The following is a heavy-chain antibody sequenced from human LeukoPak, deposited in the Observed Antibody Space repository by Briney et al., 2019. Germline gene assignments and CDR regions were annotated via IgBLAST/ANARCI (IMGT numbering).Heavy chain of an antibody. CDR1: GFIFSNYA. D-gene: IGHD4-17*01. CDR3: VKVYPTVTTSSVLGS. CDR2: VSYDGNLQ. Sequence: GGSLRLSCAASGFIFSNYAIHWVRQAPGKGLEWVAAVSYDGNLQHYADAVKGRFTVSRDNSKNTVFLQINSLRTEDSAVYWCVKVYPTVTTSSVLGSWGQGTLVTVSS. V-gene: IGHV3-30*18. J-gene: IGHJ4*02.